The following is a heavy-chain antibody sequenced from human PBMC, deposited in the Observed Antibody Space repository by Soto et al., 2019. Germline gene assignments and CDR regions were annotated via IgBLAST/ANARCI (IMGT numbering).Heavy chain of an antibody. V-gene: IGHV4-4*07. CDR3: ARGIKPPGAPAWYYFDS. J-gene: IGHJ4*02. D-gene: IGHD2-8*02. CDR1: GASITGSSY. Sequence: QVQLQESGPGLMKPSETLSLTCTVSGASITGSSYWSWIRQPAGKGLEWIGRFSLSGTTSYNPSLRSRVTMSGDVSKNQFSPRPASVAGAETGLYYRARGIKPPGAPAWYYFDSWGQGTLVTVSS. CDR2: FSLSGTT.